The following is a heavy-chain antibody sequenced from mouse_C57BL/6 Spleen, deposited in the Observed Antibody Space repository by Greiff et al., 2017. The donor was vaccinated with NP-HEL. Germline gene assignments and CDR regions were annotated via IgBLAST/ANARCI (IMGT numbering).Heavy chain of an antibody. CDR1: GFNIKDYY. CDR3: TTSTTSAWFAY. V-gene: IGHV14-1*01. D-gene: IGHD5-5*01. J-gene: IGHJ3*01. CDR2: IDPEDGDT. Sequence: VQLQQPGAELVRPGASVKLSCTASGFNIKDYYMHWVKQRPEQGLEWIGRIDPEDGDTEYAPKFQGKATMTADTSSNTAYLQLSSLTSEDTAVYYCTTSTTSAWFAYWGQGTLVTVSA.